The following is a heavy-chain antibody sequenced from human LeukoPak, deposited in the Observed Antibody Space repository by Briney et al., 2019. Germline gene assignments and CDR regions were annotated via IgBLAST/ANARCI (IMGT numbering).Heavy chain of an antibody. J-gene: IGHJ5*02. D-gene: IGHD2-15*01. CDR1: GGSFSGYY. CDR3: ARGMNVVVVVGRWFDP. Sequence: TSETLSLTCAVYGGSFSGYYWSWIHQPPGKGLEWIGEINHSGSTNYNPSLKSRVTISVDTSKNQFSLKLSSVTAADAAVYYCARGMNVVVVVGRWFDPWGQGTLVTVSS. V-gene: IGHV4-34*01. CDR2: INHSGST.